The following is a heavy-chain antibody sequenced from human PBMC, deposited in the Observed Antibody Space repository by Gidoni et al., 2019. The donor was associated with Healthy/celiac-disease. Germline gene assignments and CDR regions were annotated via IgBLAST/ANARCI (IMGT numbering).Heavy chain of an antibody. D-gene: IGHD1-26*01. CDR3: ARRINSRDSGTKSYWYFDL. Sequence: QVQLVQSGAEVKKPGSSVKVSCTASGVTFSSYAIRWVRQAPGQGLEWMGGIIPIFGTANYAQKFQGRVTITADESTSTAYMELSSLRSEDTAVYYCARRINSRDSGTKSYWYFDLWGRGTLVTVSS. CDR2: IIPIFGTA. CDR1: GVTFSSYA. V-gene: IGHV1-69*01. J-gene: IGHJ2*01.